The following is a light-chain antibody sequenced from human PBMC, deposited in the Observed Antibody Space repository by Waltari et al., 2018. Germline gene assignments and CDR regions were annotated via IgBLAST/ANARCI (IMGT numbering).Light chain of an antibody. CDR2: EVT. V-gene: IGLV2-23*02. Sequence: QSALTQPASVSGSPGQSITISCTGTSSDIGPYNYVSWYQQLPGKAPKMMIDEVTKRPSGVSYRFSGSKSGNTASLTISGLRAEDEADYYCSSHANTYNFAHVVFGGGTKLTVL. CDR1: SSDIGPYNY. CDR3: SSHANTYNFAHVV. J-gene: IGLJ2*01.